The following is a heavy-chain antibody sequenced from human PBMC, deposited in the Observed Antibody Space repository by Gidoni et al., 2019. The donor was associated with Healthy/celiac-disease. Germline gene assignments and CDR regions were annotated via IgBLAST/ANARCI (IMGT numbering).Heavy chain of an antibody. CDR3: ARSGPSIVLMVYGYFDY. J-gene: IGHJ4*02. D-gene: IGHD2-8*01. V-gene: IGHV4-34*01. Sequence: QVQLQQWGAGLLKPSETLSLTCAVYVGSFSGSYWSWIRQPPGKGLEWIGEINHSGSTNYNPSRKRRVTISVDTSKNQFSLKLSSVTAADTAVYYCARSGPSIVLMVYGYFDYWGQGTLVTVSS. CDR1: VGSFSGSY. CDR2: INHSGST.